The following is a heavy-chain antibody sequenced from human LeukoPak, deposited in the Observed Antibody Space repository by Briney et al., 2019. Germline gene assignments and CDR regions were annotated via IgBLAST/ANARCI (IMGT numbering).Heavy chain of an antibody. J-gene: IGHJ6*02. CDR2: MSAYNGNT. CDR1: GYTFTNYG. CDR3: ARGYYGMDV. V-gene: IGHV1-18*01. Sequence: ASVTVSCKDSGYTFTNYGMRWVRQARGQGLEGMGWMSAYNGNTNYPQKLQGRVTMTTDTSTSTAYMELRSLRSDDTAVYYCARGYYGMDVWGQGTTVTVSS.